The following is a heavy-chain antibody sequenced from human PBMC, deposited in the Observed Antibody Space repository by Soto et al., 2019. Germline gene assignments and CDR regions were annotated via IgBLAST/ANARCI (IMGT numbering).Heavy chain of an antibody. D-gene: IGHD6-13*01. CDR1: AGSISSGVYY. Sequence: QVQLQESGPGLVKPSQTLSLTCTVSAGSISSGVYYWSWIRQHPGKGLEWIGYIYYSGSTYYTPALQSRVTISVATSQTHVSLELSSVTDADTSVYYCARGAADCIYNGFDPWGQEPLVTVSS. CDR3: ARGAADCIYNGFDP. CDR2: IYYSGST. V-gene: IGHV4-31*03. J-gene: IGHJ5*02.